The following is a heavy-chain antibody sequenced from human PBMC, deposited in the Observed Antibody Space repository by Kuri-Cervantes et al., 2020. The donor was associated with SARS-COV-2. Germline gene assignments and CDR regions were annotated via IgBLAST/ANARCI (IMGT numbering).Heavy chain of an antibody. CDR3: ARGITMVRGVTDY. V-gene: IGHV3-11*04. D-gene: IGHD3-10*01. J-gene: IGHJ4*02. CDR2: ISSSGSTI. CDR1: GFTFSDYY. Sequence: LSLTCAASGFTFSDYYMSWIRQAPGKGLEWVSYISSSGSTIYYADSVKGRFTISRDNAKNSLYLQMNSLRAEDTAVYYCARGITMVRGVTDYWGQGTLVTVSS.